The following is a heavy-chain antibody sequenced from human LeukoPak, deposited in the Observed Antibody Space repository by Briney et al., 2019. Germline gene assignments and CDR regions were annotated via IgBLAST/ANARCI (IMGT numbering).Heavy chain of an antibody. CDR2: IKQDGSEK. D-gene: IGHD2-21*02. V-gene: IGHV3-7*01. J-gene: IGHJ4*02. Sequence: GGSLRLSCAASGFTFSSYWMSWVCEAPGEGLEWVANIKQDGSEKYYVDSVKGRFTISRDNAKNSLYLQMNSLRAEDTAVHYCARDLSKVSLPKGYFDYWGQGTLVTVSS. CDR3: ARDLSKVSLPKGYFDY. CDR1: GFTFSSYW.